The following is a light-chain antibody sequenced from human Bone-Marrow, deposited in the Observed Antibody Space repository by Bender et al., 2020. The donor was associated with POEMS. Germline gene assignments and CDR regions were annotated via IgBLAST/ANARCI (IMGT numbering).Light chain of an antibody. CDR1: SSDVGGYNY. Sequence: QSALTQPASVSGSPGQWITISCTGTSSDVGGYNYVSWYQQHPGKAPKVMIYDVSNRPSGVSNRFSGSKSGNSAFLTISGLQAEDEADYYCSSYAGSYTWVFGTGTKLTVL. J-gene: IGLJ1*01. CDR3: SSYAGSYTWV. CDR2: DVS. V-gene: IGLV2-14*03.